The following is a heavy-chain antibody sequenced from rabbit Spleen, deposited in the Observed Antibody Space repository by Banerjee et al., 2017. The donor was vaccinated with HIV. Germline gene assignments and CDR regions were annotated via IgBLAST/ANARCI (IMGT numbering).Heavy chain of an antibody. J-gene: IGHJ3*01. CDR1: GIDFSGYYY. V-gene: IGHV1S40*01. CDR3: ARGYIASSGYSHGTTRLDL. Sequence: QSLEESGGDLVKPGASLTLTCKASGIDFSGYYYMCWVRQAPGKGLELIACISTGNGNKYYASWAKGRFTISKTSSTTVTLQLNSLTAADTATYFCARGYIASSGYSHGTTRLDLWGPGTLVTVS. CDR2: ISTGNGNK. D-gene: IGHD6-1*01.